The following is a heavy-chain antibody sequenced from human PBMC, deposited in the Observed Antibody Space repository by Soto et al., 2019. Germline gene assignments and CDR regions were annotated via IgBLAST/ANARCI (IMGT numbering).Heavy chain of an antibody. V-gene: IGHV1-8*01. CDR2: MNPNSGNT. J-gene: IGHJ5*02. Sequence: ASVKVSCKASGYTFTSYDINWVRQATGQGLEWMGWMNPNSGNTGYAQKFQGRVTMTRSTSISTAYMELSSLRSEDTAVYYCARAPTGTARRYNWFDPWGQGTLVTVSS. CDR3: ARAPTGTARRYNWFDP. CDR1: GYTFTSYD. D-gene: IGHD1-1*01.